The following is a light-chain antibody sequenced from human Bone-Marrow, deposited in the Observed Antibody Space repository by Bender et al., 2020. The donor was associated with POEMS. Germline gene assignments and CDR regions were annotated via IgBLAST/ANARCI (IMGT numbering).Light chain of an antibody. J-gene: IGLJ3*02. CDR3: AVWDDSLNGWV. CDR2: DVS. V-gene: IGLV2-11*01. CDR1: SSDFGAYNY. Sequence: QSALTQPRSVSGSPGQSVTISCTGTSSDFGAYNYVSWYQQHPGKAPKLMIYDVSQRPSGVPDRFSGSKSRNTASLTISGLQAEDEADYYCAVWDDSLNGWVFGGGTKLTVL.